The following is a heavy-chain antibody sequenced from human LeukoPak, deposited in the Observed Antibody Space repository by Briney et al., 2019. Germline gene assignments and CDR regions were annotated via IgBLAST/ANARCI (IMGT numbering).Heavy chain of an antibody. CDR2: IYISGST. D-gene: IGHD3-10*01. CDR1: GGSISSYY. CDR3: ARDGLVRGVIRDHFYYYYGMDV. J-gene: IGHJ6*02. V-gene: IGHV4-4*07. Sequence: PSETLSLTCTVSGGSISSYYWSWIRQPAGKGLEWIGRIYISGSTNYNPSLKSRVTMSVDTSKNQFSLKLSSVTAADTAVYYCARDGLVRGVIRDHFYYYYGMDVWGQGTTVTVSS.